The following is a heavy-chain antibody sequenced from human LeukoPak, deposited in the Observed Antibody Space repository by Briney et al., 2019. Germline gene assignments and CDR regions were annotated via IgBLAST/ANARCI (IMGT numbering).Heavy chain of an antibody. D-gene: IGHD2/OR15-2a*01. J-gene: IGHJ4*02. CDR3: ARLISSEYYFDY. CDR1: GFTFNFYT. CDR2: ISSSGSTI. V-gene: IGHV3-11*04. Sequence: GGSLRLSCAASGFTFNFYTMSWIRQAPGKGLEWVSYISSSGSTIYYADSVKGRFTISRDNAKNSLYLQMNSLRAEDTAVYYCARLISSEYYFDYWGQGTLVTVSS.